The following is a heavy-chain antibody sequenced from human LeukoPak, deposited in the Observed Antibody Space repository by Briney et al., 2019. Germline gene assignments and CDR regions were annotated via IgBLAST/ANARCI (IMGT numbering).Heavy chain of an antibody. V-gene: IGHV4-61*02. J-gene: IGHJ2*01. Sequence: SETLSLTCTVSGGSISSGSYYWSWIRQPAGKGLEWIGRIYTSGSTNYNPSLKSRVTISVDTSKNQFSLKLSSVTAADTAVYYCATSSYDTAGKYFDHWGRGTLVTVSS. CDR3: ATSSYDTAGKYFDH. CDR1: GGSISSGSYY. D-gene: IGHD3-22*01. CDR2: IYTSGST.